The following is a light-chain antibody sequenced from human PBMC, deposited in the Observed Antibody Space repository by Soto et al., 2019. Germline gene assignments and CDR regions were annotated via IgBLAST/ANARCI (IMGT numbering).Light chain of an antibody. V-gene: IGKV3-20*01. CDR1: ESVSSSS. CDR3: QHYGTSPEVT. CDR2: GAS. Sequence: SPGTLSLSPGERATLSCRASESVSSSSLAWYQQKPGQAPRLLMHGASSRATGIPDRFSGSGSGADFTLTISRVEPEDFAVYYCQHYGTSPEVTFGQGTRLEIK. J-gene: IGKJ5*01.